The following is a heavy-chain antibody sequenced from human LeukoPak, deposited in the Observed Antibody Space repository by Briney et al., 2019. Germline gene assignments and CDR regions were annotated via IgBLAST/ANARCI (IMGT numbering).Heavy chain of an antibody. Sequence: PGGSLRLSCAASGFTFSSYAMHWVRQAPGKGLEWVAVISYDGSNKYYADSVKGRFTISRDNSKNTLYLQMNSLRPEDTALYYCAREGDVAAVVLTFSDYWGQGTLVTVSS. V-gene: IGHV3-30*04. CDR2: ISYDGSNK. D-gene: IGHD2-21*02. J-gene: IGHJ4*02. CDR1: GFTFSSYA. CDR3: AREGDVAAVVLTFSDY.